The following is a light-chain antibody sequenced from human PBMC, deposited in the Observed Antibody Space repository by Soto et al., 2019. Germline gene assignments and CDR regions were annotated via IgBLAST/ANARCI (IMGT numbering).Light chain of an antibody. V-gene: IGKV1-5*01. Sequence: DIQMTQSPSTLSASVGDTVTVTCRASQSIGRWLAWYQQKPGKAPKLLIFDASTLENGVPARFSGRRSGPEFSLTISSLQPDDFATYYCQQYYSYWTFGQGTKV. CDR1: QSIGRW. CDR3: QQYYSYWT. CDR2: DAS. J-gene: IGKJ1*01.